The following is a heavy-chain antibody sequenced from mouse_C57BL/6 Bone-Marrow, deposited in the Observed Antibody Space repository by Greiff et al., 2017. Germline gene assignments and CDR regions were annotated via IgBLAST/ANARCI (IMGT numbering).Heavy chain of an antibody. J-gene: IGHJ1*03. CDR2: IYPGGGYT. V-gene: IGHV1-63*01. CDR3: AREDYDGDWYFDV. D-gene: IGHD2-3*01. Sequence: VQLQESGAELVRPGTSVKMSCKASGYTFTNYWIGWAKQRPGHGLEWIGDIYPGGGYTNYNEKFKGKATLTADKSSSTAYMQFSSLTSEDSAIYYCAREDYDGDWYFDVWGTGTTVTVSS. CDR1: GYTFTNYW.